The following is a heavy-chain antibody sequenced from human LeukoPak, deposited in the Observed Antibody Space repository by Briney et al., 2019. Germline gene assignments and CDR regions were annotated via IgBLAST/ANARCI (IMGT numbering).Heavy chain of an antibody. Sequence: SETLSLTCTVSGGSINTPNYYWSWIRQPPGKGLEWIGYIYYSGNTNYNPSLKSRVTISVDTSKNQFSLKLSSVTAADTAVYYCAGYSTRFNWFDPWGQGTLVTVSS. V-gene: IGHV4-61*01. D-gene: IGHD4-23*01. CDR3: AGYSTRFNWFDP. CDR2: IYYSGNT. J-gene: IGHJ5*02. CDR1: GGSINTPNYY.